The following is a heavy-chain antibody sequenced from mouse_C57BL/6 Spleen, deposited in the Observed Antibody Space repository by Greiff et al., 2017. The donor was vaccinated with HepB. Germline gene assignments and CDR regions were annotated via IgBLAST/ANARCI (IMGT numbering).Heavy chain of an antibody. V-gene: IGHV5-12*01. CDR3: ARLLYYAMDY. Sequence: ESGGGLVQPGGSLKLSCAASGFTFSDYYMYWVRQTPEKRLEWVAYISNGGGSTYYPDTVKGRFTISRDNAKNTLYLQMSRLKSEDTAMYYCARLLYYAMDYWGQGTSVTVSS. CDR2: ISNGGGST. CDR1: GFTFSDYY. J-gene: IGHJ4*01.